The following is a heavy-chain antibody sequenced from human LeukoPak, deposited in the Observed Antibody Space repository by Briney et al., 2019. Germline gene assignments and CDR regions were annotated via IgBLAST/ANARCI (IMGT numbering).Heavy chain of an antibody. Sequence: SETLSLTCTVSGGSISSGDYYWSWIRQPPGKGLEWIGYIYYSGSTYYNPSLKSRVTISVDTSKNQFSLKLSSVTAADTAVYYCARECDSSGYRAFAFDIWGQGTMATVSS. J-gene: IGHJ3*02. CDR3: ARECDSSGYRAFAFDI. CDR2: IYYSGST. CDR1: GGSISSGDYY. V-gene: IGHV4-30-4*01. D-gene: IGHD3-22*01.